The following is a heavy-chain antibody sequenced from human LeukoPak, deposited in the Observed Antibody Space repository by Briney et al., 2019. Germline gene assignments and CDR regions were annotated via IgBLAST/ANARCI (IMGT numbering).Heavy chain of an antibody. Sequence: ASVKVSCKASGYTFTAYYMHWVRQAPGQGLEWMGWINPNSGGTNYAQKFQGRVTMTRDTPISTAYMELSRLRSDDTAVYYCARGGYSFGSIRFPDYWGQGTLVTVSS. CDR1: GYTFTAYY. CDR3: ARGGYSFGSIRFPDY. J-gene: IGHJ4*02. D-gene: IGHD5-18*01. CDR2: INPNSGGT. V-gene: IGHV1-2*02.